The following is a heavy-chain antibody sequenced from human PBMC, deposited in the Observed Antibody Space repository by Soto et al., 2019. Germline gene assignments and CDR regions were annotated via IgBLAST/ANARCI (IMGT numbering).Heavy chain of an antibody. J-gene: IGHJ5*02. CDR3: AKAGTCTSCYLTTRKNWFDP. CDR2: ISGSGGST. CDR1: GFTFSSYA. D-gene: IGHD2-2*01. Sequence: QPGGSLRLSCAASGFTFSSYAMSWVRQAPGKGLEWVSAISGSGGSTYYADSVKGRFTISRDNSKNTLYLQMNSLRAEDTAVYYCAKAGTCTSCYLTTRKNWFDPWGQGTLVTVSS. V-gene: IGHV3-23*01.